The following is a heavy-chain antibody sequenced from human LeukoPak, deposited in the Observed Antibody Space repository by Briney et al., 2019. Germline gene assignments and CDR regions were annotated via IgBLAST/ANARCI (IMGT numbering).Heavy chain of an antibody. V-gene: IGHV3-74*01. CDR2: INSDGSST. J-gene: IGHJ5*02. CDR1: GFAFSSYW. D-gene: IGHD4-11*01. Sequence: GGSLRLSCAASGFAFSSYWMHWVRQARGKGLVWVSRINSDGSSTTYADSVQDRFTISRDNAKNTLYLQMNSLRADDTAVYYCARSVYSYYANWFDPWGQGTLVTVSS. CDR3: ARSVYSYYANWFDP.